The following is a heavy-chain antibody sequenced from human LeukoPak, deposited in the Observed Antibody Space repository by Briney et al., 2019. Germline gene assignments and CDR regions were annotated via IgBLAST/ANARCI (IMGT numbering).Heavy chain of an antibody. CDR2: IYYSGST. J-gene: IGHJ4*02. CDR3: ARAGGFFSPFGY. Sequence: SSETLSLTCTVSGGSISSGGYYWSWIRQHPGKGLEWIGYIYYSGSTYYNPSLKSRVTISVDTSKNQFSLKLGSVTAADTAVYYCARAGGFFSPFGYWGQGTLVTVSS. V-gene: IGHV4-31*03. D-gene: IGHD3-3*01. CDR1: GGSISSGGYY.